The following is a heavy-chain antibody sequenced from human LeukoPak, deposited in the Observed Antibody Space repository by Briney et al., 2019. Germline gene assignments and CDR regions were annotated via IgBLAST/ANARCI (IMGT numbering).Heavy chain of an antibody. J-gene: IGHJ4*02. V-gene: IGHV3-30*18. Sequence: PGGSLRLSCAASGFIFSYYALHWVRQAPGKGLEWVAFISYDGTTKYYADSVKGRFTISRDNSKNLLYVQVNSLRPEDTAVYYCAKVAISRYSSGWNDYWGQGTLVTVSS. CDR3: AKVAISRYSSGWNDY. CDR2: ISYDGTTK. CDR1: GFIFSYYA. D-gene: IGHD6-19*01.